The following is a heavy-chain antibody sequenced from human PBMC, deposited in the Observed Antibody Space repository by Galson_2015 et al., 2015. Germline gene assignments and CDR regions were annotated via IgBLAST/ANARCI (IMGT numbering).Heavy chain of an antibody. D-gene: IGHD2-15*01. CDR2: IIPIFRTA. CDR3: ARAYCSGGSCYSGGQYYYFHMDV. Sequence: SVKVSCKASGGTFSSYAINWVRQAPGQGLEWVGGIIPIFRTANYAQKFQGRVTITADESTSTAYMDLSSLRSEDTALYYCARAYCSGGSCYSGGQYYYFHMDVWGKGTTVTVPS. CDR1: GGTFSSYA. V-gene: IGHV1-69*13. J-gene: IGHJ6*03.